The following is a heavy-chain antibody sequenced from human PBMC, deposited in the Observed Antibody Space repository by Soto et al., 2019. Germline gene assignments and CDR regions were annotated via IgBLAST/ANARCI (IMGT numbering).Heavy chain of an antibody. CDR1: GFTFSSYA. Sequence: EVQLLESGGGLVQPGGSLRLSCAASGFTFSSYAMSWVRQAPGKGLEWVSAISGSGGSTYYADSVKGRFTISRDNSKNTLYLQMSSLRAEETAVYYCAKVREVVVVAAQGSFGYWGQGTLVTVSS. V-gene: IGHV3-23*01. D-gene: IGHD2-15*01. CDR2: ISGSGGST. CDR3: AKVREVVVVAAQGSFGY. J-gene: IGHJ4*02.